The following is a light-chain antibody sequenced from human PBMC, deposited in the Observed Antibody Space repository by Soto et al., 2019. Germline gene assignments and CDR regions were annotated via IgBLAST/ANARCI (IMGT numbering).Light chain of an antibody. Sequence: EIVLTQSPATLSLSPGERATLYCRASQSVSTSLIWYQQKPGQAPRLLIYGASSRATGIPDRFSGSGSGTDFTLTISRLEPEDFAVYYCQQYDRSWTFGQGTKVDIK. CDR2: GAS. J-gene: IGKJ1*01. CDR1: QSVSTS. V-gene: IGKV3-20*01. CDR3: QQYDRSWT.